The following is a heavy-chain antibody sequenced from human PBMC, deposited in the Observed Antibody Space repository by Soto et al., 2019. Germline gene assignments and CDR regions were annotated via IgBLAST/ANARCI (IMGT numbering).Heavy chain of an antibody. D-gene: IGHD3-16*01. Sequence: GGSLRLSCAASGFTFSGSAMHWVRQASGKGLEWVGRIRSKANSYATAYAASVKGRFTISRDDSKNTAYLQMNSLKTGDTAVYYCTRLRSWYFSHLNDVREVWGKGTTVTVSS. CDR2: IRSKANSYAT. CDR1: GFTFSGSA. CDR3: TRLRSWYFSHLNDVREV. J-gene: IGHJ6*04. V-gene: IGHV3-73*01.